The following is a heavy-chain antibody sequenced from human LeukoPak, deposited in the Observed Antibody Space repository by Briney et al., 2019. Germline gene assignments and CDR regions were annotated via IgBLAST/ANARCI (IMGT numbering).Heavy chain of an antibody. V-gene: IGHV4-34*01. CDR3: ARVPQSSGAFDI. J-gene: IGHJ3*02. CDR1: GGSFSGYY. CDR2: INHSGST. D-gene: IGHD4-11*01. Sequence: SETLSLTCAVYGGSFSGYYWSWIRQPPGKGLEWIGEINHSGSTNYNPSLKSRVTISVDTSKNQFSLKLSSVTAADTAVYYCARVPQSSGAFDIWGQGTMVTVSS.